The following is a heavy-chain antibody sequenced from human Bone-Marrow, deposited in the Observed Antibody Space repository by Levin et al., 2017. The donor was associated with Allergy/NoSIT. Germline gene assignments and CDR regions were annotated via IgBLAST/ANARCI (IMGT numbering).Heavy chain of an antibody. CDR2: ISGSGGST. Sequence: HTGGSLRLSCAASGFXXSSYAMSGVRDAAGKGLEWVSAISGSGGSTYYADSVKGRFTISRDNSKNTLYLQMNSLRAEDTAVYYCAKKVTGDYYYYGMDVWGQGTTVTVSS. J-gene: IGHJ6*02. V-gene: IGHV3-23*01. D-gene: IGHD1-14*01. CDR1: GFXXSSYA. CDR3: AKKVTGDYYYYGMDV.